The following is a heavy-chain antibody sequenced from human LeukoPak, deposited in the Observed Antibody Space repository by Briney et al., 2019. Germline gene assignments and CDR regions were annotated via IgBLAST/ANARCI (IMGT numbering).Heavy chain of an antibody. Sequence: PSETLSLTCAVYGGSFSGYYWSWIRQPPGKGLEWIGEINHSGSTNYNPSLKSRVTISVDTSKNQFSLKLSSVTAADTAVYYCARVAAAGNWFDPWGQGTLVTVPS. D-gene: IGHD6-13*01. V-gene: IGHV4-34*01. CDR1: GGSFSGYY. CDR2: INHSGST. J-gene: IGHJ5*02. CDR3: ARVAAAGNWFDP.